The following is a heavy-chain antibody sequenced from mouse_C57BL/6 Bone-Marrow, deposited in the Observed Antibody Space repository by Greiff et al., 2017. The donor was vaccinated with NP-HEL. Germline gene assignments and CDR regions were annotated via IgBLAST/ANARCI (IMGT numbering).Heavy chain of an antibody. Sequence: EVKLVESEGGLVQPGSSMKLSCTASGFTFSDYYMAWVRQVPEKGLEWVANINYDGSSTYYLDSLKSRFIISRDNAKKILYLQMRSLKSEDTATYYCAREGGLRRRTYAMDYWGQGTSVTVSS. V-gene: IGHV5-16*01. J-gene: IGHJ4*01. D-gene: IGHD2-4*01. CDR2: INYDGSST. CDR3: AREGGLRRRTYAMDY. CDR1: GFTFSDYY.